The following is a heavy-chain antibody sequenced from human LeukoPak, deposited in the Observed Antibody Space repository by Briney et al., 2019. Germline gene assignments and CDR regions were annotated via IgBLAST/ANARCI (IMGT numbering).Heavy chain of an antibody. Sequence: TSETLSLTCTVSGGSISSSSYYWGWIRQPPGKGLEWIGSIYYSGSTYYNPSLKSRATISVDTSKNQFSLKLSSVTAADTAVYYCARLRTTVVRQYYFDYWGQGTLVTVSS. J-gene: IGHJ4*02. D-gene: IGHD4-23*01. CDR2: IYYSGST. CDR1: GGSISSSSYY. CDR3: ARLRTTVVRQYYFDY. V-gene: IGHV4-39*01.